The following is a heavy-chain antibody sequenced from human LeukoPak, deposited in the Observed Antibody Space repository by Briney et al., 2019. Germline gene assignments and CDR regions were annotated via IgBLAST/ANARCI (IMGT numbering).Heavy chain of an antibody. CDR2: IYYSGST. D-gene: IGHD2-15*01. J-gene: IGHJ4*02. CDR1: GGSISSSSYY. Sequence: SETLSLTCTVSGGSISSSSYYWGWIRQPPGKGLEWIESIYYSGSTYYNPSLKSRVTISVDTSKNQFSLKLSSVTAADTAVYYCARRVVVAAFDYWGQGTLVTVSS. CDR3: ARRVVVAAFDY. V-gene: IGHV4-39*01.